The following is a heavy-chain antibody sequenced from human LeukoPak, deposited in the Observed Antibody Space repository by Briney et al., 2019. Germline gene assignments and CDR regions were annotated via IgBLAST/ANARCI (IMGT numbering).Heavy chain of an antibody. Sequence: SETLSLTCAVYGGSFSGYYWSWIRQPPGKGLEWIGEINHSGSTNYNPSLKSRVTISVDTSKNQFSPKLSSVTAADTAVYYCAREVVAAVYYFDYWGQGTLVTVSS. J-gene: IGHJ4*02. CDR3: AREVVAAVYYFDY. V-gene: IGHV4-34*01. D-gene: IGHD6-13*01. CDR2: INHSGST. CDR1: GGSFSGYY.